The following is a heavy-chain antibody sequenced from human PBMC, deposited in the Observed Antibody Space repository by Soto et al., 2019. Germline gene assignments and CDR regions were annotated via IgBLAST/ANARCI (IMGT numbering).Heavy chain of an antibody. D-gene: IGHD1-26*01. CDR2: ISGSGGST. CDR3: ARRGSGRYYSY. J-gene: IGHJ4*02. CDR1: GFTFSSYA. V-gene: IGHV3-23*01. Sequence: EVQLLESGGGLVQPGGSLRLSCAASGFTFSSYAMRWVRQAPVKGLEWVSAISGSGGSTYYADSVKGRFTISRDNSKNTLYLQMNSLRAEYTAVYYCARRGSGRYYSYWGQGTLVTVSS.